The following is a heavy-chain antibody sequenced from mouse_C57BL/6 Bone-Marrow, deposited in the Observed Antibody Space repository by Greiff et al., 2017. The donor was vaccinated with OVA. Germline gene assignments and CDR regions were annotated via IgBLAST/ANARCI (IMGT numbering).Heavy chain of an antibody. CDR3: ARSVDGSSLYYFDY. V-gene: IGHV1-19*01. CDR1: GYTFTDYY. CDR2: INPYNGGT. J-gene: IGHJ2*01. D-gene: IGHD1-1*01. Sequence: LQESGPVLVKPGASVKMSCKASGYTFTDYYMNWVKQSHGKSLEWIGVINPYNGGTSYNQKFKGKATLTVDKSSSTAYMELNSLTSEDSAVYYCARSVDGSSLYYFDYWGQGTTLTVSS.